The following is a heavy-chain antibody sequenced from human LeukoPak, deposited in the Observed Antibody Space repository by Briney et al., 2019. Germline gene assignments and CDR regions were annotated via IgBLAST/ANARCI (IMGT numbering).Heavy chain of an antibody. CDR3: ARERGGSSSWYVDY. V-gene: IGHV4-59*01. Sequence: SETLSLTCTVSGGSISSYYWSWIRPPPGKGLEWIGYIYYSGSTNYNPSLKSRVTISVDTSKNQFSLKLSSVTAADTAVYYCARERGGSSSWYVDYWGQGTLVTVSS. J-gene: IGHJ4*02. CDR2: IYYSGST. CDR1: GGSISSYY. D-gene: IGHD6-13*01.